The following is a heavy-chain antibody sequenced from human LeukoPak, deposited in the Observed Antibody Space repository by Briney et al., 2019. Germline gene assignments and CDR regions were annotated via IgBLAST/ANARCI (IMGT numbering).Heavy chain of an antibody. Sequence: SVKVSCKASGGTFSSYAISWVRQAPGQGLEWMGGIIPIFGTANYAQKFQGRVTITADESTSTAYMELSSLRSEDTAVYYCARDQPNYDFWSGNFDYWGQGTLVTVSS. J-gene: IGHJ4*02. D-gene: IGHD3-3*01. V-gene: IGHV1-69*13. CDR2: IIPIFGTA. CDR3: ARDQPNYDFWSGNFDY. CDR1: GGTFSSYA.